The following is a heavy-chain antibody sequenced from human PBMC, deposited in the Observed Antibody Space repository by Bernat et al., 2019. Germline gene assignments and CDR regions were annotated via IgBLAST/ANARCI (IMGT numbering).Heavy chain of an antibody. J-gene: IGHJ5*02. CDR2: ISSGGTYI. D-gene: IGHD4-23*01. CDR1: GFTFSSYN. CDR3: AKEDYGGGVNWFDP. Sequence: EVQLVESGGGLVKPGGSLRLSCAASGFTFSSYNMNWVRQAPGKGLEWVSSISSGGTYIYYADSVKGRFTISRVNAKNSLYLQMNSLRADDTAVYYCAKEDYGGGVNWFDPWGQGILVTVSS. V-gene: IGHV3-21*01.